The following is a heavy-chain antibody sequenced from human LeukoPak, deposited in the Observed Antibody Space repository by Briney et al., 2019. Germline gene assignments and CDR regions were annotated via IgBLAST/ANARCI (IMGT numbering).Heavy chain of an antibody. Sequence: ASVKVSCKASGYTFVSYGITRVRQAPGQGLEWMGWISPYDGHTNYAQKLQGRITMTTDTSTSTAYMELRSLRSDDTAVYYCARDLTRTTTVIDYWGQGTLVTVSS. CDR1: GYTFVSYG. D-gene: IGHD4-17*01. V-gene: IGHV1-18*01. CDR2: ISPYDGHT. CDR3: ARDLTRTTTVIDY. J-gene: IGHJ4*02.